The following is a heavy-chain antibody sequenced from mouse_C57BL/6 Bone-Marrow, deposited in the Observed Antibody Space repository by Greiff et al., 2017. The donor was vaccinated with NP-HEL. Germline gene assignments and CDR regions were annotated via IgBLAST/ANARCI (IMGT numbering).Heavy chain of an antibody. V-gene: IGHV1-50*01. Sequence: QVQLQQPGAELVKPGASVKLSCQASGYTFTSYWMQWVKPRPGQGLAWIGEIDPSDSYTNYNQKFKGKATLTVDTSSSTAYMQLSSLTSEDSAVYYCARDGYYYFDYWGQGTTLTVSS. CDR1: GYTFTSYW. CDR2: IDPSDSYT. D-gene: IGHD2-3*01. J-gene: IGHJ2*01. CDR3: ARDGYYYFDY.